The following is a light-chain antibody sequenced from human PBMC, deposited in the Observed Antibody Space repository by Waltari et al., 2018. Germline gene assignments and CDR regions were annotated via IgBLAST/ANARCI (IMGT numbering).Light chain of an antibody. V-gene: IGKV3-20*01. CDR2: GAS. CDR1: QSVSSNF. Sequence: EIVLTQSPGTLSLSPGETAALPCRASQSVSSNFLAWYQQKPGQAPRLLIFGASNRATGIPDRFSGSGSETDFTLTVSRLEPEDFAVYYCQQYGSSPQAFGQGTKVAVK. J-gene: IGKJ1*01. CDR3: QQYGSSPQA.